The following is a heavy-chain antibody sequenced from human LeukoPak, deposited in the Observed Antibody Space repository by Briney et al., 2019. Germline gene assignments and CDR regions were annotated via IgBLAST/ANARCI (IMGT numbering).Heavy chain of an antibody. V-gene: IGHV4-59*01. CDR3: ARSTYGSGSYYYYGMDV. CDR1: GAPMSSYY. CDR2: IYNSEST. Sequence: SETLSLTCTVSGAPMSSYYWSWIRQPPGKGLEWIGYIYNSESTYYNPSLKSRVTKSVDTSKNQFSLKLSSVTAADTAVYYCARSTYGSGSYYYYGMDVWGQGTTVTVSS. J-gene: IGHJ6*02. D-gene: IGHD3-10*01.